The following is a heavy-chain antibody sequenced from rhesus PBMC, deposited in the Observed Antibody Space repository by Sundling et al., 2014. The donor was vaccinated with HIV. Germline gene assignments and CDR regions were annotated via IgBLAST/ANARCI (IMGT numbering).Heavy chain of an antibody. CDR1: GYPFTSYT. CDR2: IIPNNGNT. J-gene: IGHJ4*01. CDR3: AREGMTNFGLDKFDS. Sequence: QAQLVQSGAEVQKPGASVTLSCKASGYPFTSYTIDWVRQAPGQGLEWMGWIIPNNGNTNYAQKFQGRVTMTRDTSTSTVYMELSSLRSEDTAVYYCAREGMTNFGLDKFDSWGQGVLLTVSS. V-gene: IGHV1-200*01. D-gene: IGHD3-3*01.